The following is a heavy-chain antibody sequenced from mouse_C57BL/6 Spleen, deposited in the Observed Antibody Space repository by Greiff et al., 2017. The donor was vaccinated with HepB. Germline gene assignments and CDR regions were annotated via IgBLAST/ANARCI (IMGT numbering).Heavy chain of an antibody. CDR1: GFTFSSYA. Sequence: EVQLVESGGGLVKPGGSLKLSCAASGFTFSSYAMSWVRQTPEKRLEWVATISDGGSYTYYPDNVKGRFTISRDNAKNNLYLQMSNLKSEDTAMYYCAIDGKGRYFDVWGTGTTVTVSS. J-gene: IGHJ1*03. V-gene: IGHV5-4*01. CDR3: AIDGKGRYFDV. CDR2: ISDGGSYT. D-gene: IGHD2-1*01.